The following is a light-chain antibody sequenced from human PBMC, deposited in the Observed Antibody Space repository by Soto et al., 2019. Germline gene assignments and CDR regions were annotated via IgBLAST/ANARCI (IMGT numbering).Light chain of an antibody. CDR3: QQRSNWPPLFT. CDR1: QSVSSY. J-gene: IGKJ3*01. V-gene: IGKV3-11*01. CDR2: DAS. Sequence: EIVLTQSPATLSLSPGEIATLSCRASQSVSSYLAWYQQKPGQAPRLLIYDASNRATGIPARFSGSGSGTDFTLTISSLEPEDFAVYYCQQRSNWPPLFTFAPGTKVDIK.